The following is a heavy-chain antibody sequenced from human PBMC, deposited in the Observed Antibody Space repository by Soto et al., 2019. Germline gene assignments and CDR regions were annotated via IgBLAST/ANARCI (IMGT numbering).Heavy chain of an antibody. V-gene: IGHV3-23*01. D-gene: IGHD4-17*01. CDR1: GFTFSSYA. J-gene: IGHJ2*01. Sequence: EVQLLESGGGLVQPGGSLRLSCAASGFTFSSYAMTWVRQAPGKGLEWVSTISGSGGRTYYADSVKGRFTISRDNSKNALYLQMSSLRAEDTAVYYCASRNGPCGDDDWYCDLWGRGTLVTVSS. CDR2: ISGSGGRT. CDR3: ASRNGPCGDDDWYCDL.